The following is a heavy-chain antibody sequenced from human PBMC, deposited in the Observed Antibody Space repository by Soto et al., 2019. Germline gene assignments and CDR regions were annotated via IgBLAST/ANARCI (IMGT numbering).Heavy chain of an antibody. D-gene: IGHD2-8*01. J-gene: IGHJ6*02. CDR1: GGTFSSYA. CDR2: IIPIFGTA. Sequence: SVKVSCKASGGTFSSYAISWVRQAPGQGLEWMGGIIPIFGTANYAQKFQGRVTITADKSTSTAYMELSSLRSEDTAVYYCARGPDCTNGVCYFGYGMDVWGQGTTVTVSS. V-gene: IGHV1-69*06. CDR3: ARGPDCTNGVCYFGYGMDV.